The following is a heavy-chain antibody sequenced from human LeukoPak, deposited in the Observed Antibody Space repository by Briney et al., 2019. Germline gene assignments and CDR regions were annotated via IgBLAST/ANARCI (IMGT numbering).Heavy chain of an antibody. CDR1: GYTLSTYT. CDR2: IYAGNGNV. Sequence: ASVKVSCKASGYTLSTYTMHWLRQAPGQRPEWMGCIYAGNGNVKYSQNFQARVTITRATSANTAYLELSSLRSEDTAVYYCAREVAIWGQGTLVTVSS. D-gene: IGHD2-15*01. CDR3: AREVAI. J-gene: IGHJ4*02. V-gene: IGHV1-3*01.